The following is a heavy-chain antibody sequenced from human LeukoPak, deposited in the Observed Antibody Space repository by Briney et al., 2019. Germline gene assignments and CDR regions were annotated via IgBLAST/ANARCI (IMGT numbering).Heavy chain of an antibody. CDR3: ARAPRWAADAFDI. V-gene: IGHV3-23*01. CDR2: IDGTGGGA. Sequence: GGSLSLSCAASGFPFNSYAMIWVRQAPGKGLEWVSRIDGTGGGAYYADSVQGRFTISRENSKNTLCLQMNTLRAEDTAIYYCARAPRWAADAFDIWGQGTMVTVSS. CDR1: GFPFNSYA. J-gene: IGHJ3*02. D-gene: IGHD5-24*01.